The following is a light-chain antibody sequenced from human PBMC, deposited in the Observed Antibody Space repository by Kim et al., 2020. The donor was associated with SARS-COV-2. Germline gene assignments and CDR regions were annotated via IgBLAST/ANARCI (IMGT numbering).Light chain of an antibody. J-gene: IGLJ2*01. CDR2: YDS. Sequence: SYELTQPPSVSVAPGKTARVSCGGNSIGSKSVHWYQQKSGQAPVLVIYYDSDRPSGIPERFSGSNSGKTATLTISRVEAGDEADYYCKVWDSSSDHRVVFGGGTQLTVL. CDR1: SIGSKS. V-gene: IGLV3-21*04. CDR3: KVWDSSSDHRVV.